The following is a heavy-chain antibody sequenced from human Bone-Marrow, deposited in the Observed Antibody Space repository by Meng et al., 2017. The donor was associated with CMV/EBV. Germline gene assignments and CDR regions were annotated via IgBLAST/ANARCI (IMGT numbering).Heavy chain of an antibody. D-gene: IGHD3-22*01. V-gene: IGHV3-66*02. Sequence: GGSLRLSCAASGFTVSSNYMSWVRQAPRKGLEWVSVIYSGGSTYYADSVKGRFTISRDNSKNTMYLQMNSLRAEDTAVYYCAKDLEATMIVVVRHAFDIWGQGTMVTVSS. CDR1: GFTVSSNY. CDR2: IYSGGST. J-gene: IGHJ3*02. CDR3: AKDLEATMIVVVRHAFDI.